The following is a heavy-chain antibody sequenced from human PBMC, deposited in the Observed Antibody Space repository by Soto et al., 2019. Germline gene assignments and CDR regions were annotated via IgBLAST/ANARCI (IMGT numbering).Heavy chain of an antibody. CDR3: AKDPTTVTTYAFDI. J-gene: IGHJ3*02. CDR1: GFTFDDYV. D-gene: IGHD4-17*01. Sequence: EVQLVESGGGLVQPGRSLRLSCAASGFTFDDYVMHWVRQAPGKGLEWVSGISWNSGSIGYADSVKGRFTISRDNAKNSLYLQMNSLRAEDTALYYCAKDPTTVTTYAFDIWGQGTMVTVSS. V-gene: IGHV3-9*01. CDR2: ISWNSGSI.